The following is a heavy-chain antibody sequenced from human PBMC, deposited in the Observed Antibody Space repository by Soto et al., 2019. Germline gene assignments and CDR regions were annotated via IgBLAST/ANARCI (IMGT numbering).Heavy chain of an antibody. CDR2: FDPEDGET. V-gene: IGHV1-24*01. CDR1: GYTLTELS. D-gene: IGHD2-21*02. J-gene: IGHJ5*02. Sequence: ASVKVSCKVSGYTLTELSMHWVRQAPGKGLEWMGGFDPEDGETIYAQKFQGRVTITRDTSAITVYMELSSLRSEDTAVYYCARMETGRVVTRPNWFDPWGQGTLVTVSS. CDR3: ARMETGRVVTRPNWFDP.